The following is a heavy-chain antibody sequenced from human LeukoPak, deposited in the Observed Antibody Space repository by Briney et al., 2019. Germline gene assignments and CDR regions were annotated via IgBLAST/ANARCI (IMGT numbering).Heavy chain of an antibody. CDR2: ISYDGSNK. J-gene: IGHJ4*02. CDR1: GFTLSSYG. CDR3: AKGGGYSYGPSAPIDY. Sequence: GRSLRLSCAASGFTLSSYGMHWVRQAPGKGLEWVAVISYDGSNKYYADSVKGRFTISRDNSKNTLYLQMNSLRAEDTDVYYCAKGGGYSYGPSAPIDYWGQGTLVTVSS. D-gene: IGHD5-18*01. V-gene: IGHV3-30*18.